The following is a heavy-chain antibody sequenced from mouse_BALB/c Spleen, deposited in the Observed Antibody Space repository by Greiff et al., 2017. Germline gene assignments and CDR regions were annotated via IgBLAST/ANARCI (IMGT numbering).Heavy chain of an antibody. V-gene: IGHV7-3*02. CDR1: GFTFTDYY. CDR2: IRNKANGYTT. CDR3: ARVWFYAMDY. Sequence: EVQRVESGGGLVQPGGSLRLSCATSGFTFTDYYMSWVRQPPGKALEWLGFIRNKANGYTTEYSASVKGRFTISRDNSQSILYLQMNTLRAEDSATYYCARVWFYAMDYWGQGTSVTVSS. J-gene: IGHJ4*01. D-gene: IGHD2-2*01.